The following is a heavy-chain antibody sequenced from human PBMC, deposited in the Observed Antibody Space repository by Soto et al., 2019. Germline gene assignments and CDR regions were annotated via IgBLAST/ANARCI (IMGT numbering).Heavy chain of an antibody. J-gene: IGHJ4*02. D-gene: IGHD3-3*01. CDR2: INHSGST. V-gene: IGHV4-34*01. Sequence: SETLSLTCAVYGGSFSGYYWSWIRQPPWKGLEWIGEINHSGSTNYNPSLKSRVTISVDTSKNQFSLKLSSVTAADTAVYYCARARDRVTIFGVVTRPNYFDYWAQGTLVTVSS. CDR1: GGSFSGYY. CDR3: ARARDRVTIFGVVTRPNYFDY.